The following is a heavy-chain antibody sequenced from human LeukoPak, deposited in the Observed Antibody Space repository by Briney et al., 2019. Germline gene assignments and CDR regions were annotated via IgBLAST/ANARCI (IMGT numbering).Heavy chain of an antibody. CDR1: GFTFSSYA. CDR2: ISYDGSNK. J-gene: IGHJ6*02. D-gene: IGHD1-26*01. Sequence: PGGSLRLSCAASGFTFSSYAMHWVRQVPGEGLERVAVISYDGSNKYYADSVKGRFTISTDNSKKTLYLQMNSLRAEDTAVYYCARGGIVGPTSYFYYGMDVWGQGTTVTVSS. CDR3: ARGGIVGPTSYFYYGMDV. V-gene: IGHV3-30-3*01.